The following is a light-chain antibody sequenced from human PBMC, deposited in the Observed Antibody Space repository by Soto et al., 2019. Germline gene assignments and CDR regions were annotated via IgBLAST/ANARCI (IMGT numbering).Light chain of an antibody. CDR1: QSVSPW. CDR3: QQYNISGLT. J-gene: IGKJ4*01. Sequence: DIQMTQSPSTLGASVGDRVTISCRASQSVSPWLAWYQQKPGKAPKLLIYKTSTLQSGVPSRFSGSGSGTEFTLKSSSLQPDDFAIYYCQQYNISGLTFGGETTVDIK. V-gene: IGKV1-5*03. CDR2: KTS.